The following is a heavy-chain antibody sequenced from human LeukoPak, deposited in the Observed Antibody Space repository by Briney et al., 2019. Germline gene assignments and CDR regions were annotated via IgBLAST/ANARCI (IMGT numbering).Heavy chain of an antibody. CDR2: IYPGDSDT. V-gene: IGHV5-51*01. CDR1: GYPFTGYW. CDR3: ARARVAVSRYYFDY. Sequence: GESLKISCKGSGYPFTGYWIGWVRQMPGKGLEWMGVIYPGDSDTRYSPSFQGQVTISADKSINTAYLQWSSLKASGTAMYYCARARVAVSRYYFDYWGQGTLVTVSS. D-gene: IGHD6-19*01. J-gene: IGHJ4*02.